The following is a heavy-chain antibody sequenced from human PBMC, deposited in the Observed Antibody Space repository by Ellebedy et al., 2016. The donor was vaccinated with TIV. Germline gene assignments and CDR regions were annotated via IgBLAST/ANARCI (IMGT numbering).Heavy chain of an antibody. CDR1: GGTFSTFA. CDR3: ACWVYEVDY. J-gene: IGHJ4*02. CDR2: ISPRFGSA. V-gene: IGHV1-69*13. D-gene: IGHD3-16*01. Sequence: AASVKVSCKTSGGTFSTFAIIWVRQAPGQGLEWFGVISPRFGSATHAHRFQGRVTITAVESTSTAYMELNSLRSEDTAVYYGACWVYEVDYWGQGTLVTVSS.